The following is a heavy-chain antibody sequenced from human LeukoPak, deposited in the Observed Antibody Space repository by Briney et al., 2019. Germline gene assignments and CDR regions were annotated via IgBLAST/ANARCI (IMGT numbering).Heavy chain of an antibody. CDR2: IRYDGSNK. J-gene: IGHJ3*02. V-gene: IGHV3-30*02. CDR1: GFTFSSYG. D-gene: IGHD2-2*01. CDR3: AKASRSGTRVFHAFDI. Sequence: GGYLRLSCAASGFTFSSYGMHWVRQAPGKGLEWVAFIRYDGSNKYYADSVKGRFTISRDNSKNTLYLQMNSLRAEDTAVYYCAKASRSGTRVFHAFDIWGQGTMVTVSS.